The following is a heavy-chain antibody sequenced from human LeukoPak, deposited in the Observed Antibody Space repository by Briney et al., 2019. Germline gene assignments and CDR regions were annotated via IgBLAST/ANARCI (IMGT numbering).Heavy chain of an antibody. J-gene: IGHJ4*02. Sequence: SETLSLTCTVSGGSISSYYWSWIRQPPGKGLEWIGYIYYSGSTNYNPSLESRVTISVDTSKNQFSLKLSSVTAADTAVYYCARHDYGDYGFFDYWGQGTLVTVSS. CDR2: IYYSGST. CDR3: ARHDYGDYGFFDY. V-gene: IGHV4-59*08. D-gene: IGHD4-17*01. CDR1: GGSISSYY.